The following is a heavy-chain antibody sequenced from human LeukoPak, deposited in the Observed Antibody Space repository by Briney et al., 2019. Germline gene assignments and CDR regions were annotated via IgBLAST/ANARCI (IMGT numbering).Heavy chain of an antibody. CDR2: ISYDGSNK. J-gene: IGHJ4*02. V-gene: IGHV3-30*04. D-gene: IGHD4-17*01. CDR3: AKDRHDYGDVPLDY. Sequence: PGGSLRLSCAASGFTFSSTSMSWVRQAPGKGLEWVAVISYDGSNKYYADSVKGRFTTSRDNSKNTLYLQMNSLRAEDTAVYYCAKDRHDYGDVPLDYWGQGTLVTVSS. CDR1: GFTFSSTS.